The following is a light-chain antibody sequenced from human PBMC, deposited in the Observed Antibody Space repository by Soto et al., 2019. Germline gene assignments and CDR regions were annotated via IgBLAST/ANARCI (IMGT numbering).Light chain of an antibody. V-gene: IGKV3-20*01. CDR2: VAS. J-gene: IGKJ1*01. CDR1: QSVSSSY. Sequence: EIVLTQSPGTLSLSPGERATLSCRASQSVSSSYLAWYQQKPGQAPRLLIYVASSRATGIPDRFSGSGSGTDFTLTTTILMPEDVDVYACENYGSSPWTFGKGTKVEIK. CDR3: ENYGSSPWT.